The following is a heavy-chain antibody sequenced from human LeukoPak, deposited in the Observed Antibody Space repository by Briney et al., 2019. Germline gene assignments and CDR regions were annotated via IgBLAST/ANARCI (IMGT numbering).Heavy chain of an antibody. CDR1: GGSITSGDYY. CDR3: ARDTSGYDDY. D-gene: IGHD3-22*01. CDR2: IYYSGSA. V-gene: IGHV4-30-4*01. Sequence: KTLETLSLTCTVSGGSITSGDYYWSWIRQPPGKGLEWIGYIYYSGSAYYNPSLKSRITISADTSKNQFSLKLSSVTAADTAVYYCARDTSGYDDYWGQGTLVAVSS. J-gene: IGHJ4*02.